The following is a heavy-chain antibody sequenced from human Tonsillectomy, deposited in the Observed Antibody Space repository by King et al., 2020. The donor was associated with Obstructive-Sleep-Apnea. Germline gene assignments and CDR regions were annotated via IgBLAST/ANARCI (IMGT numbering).Heavy chain of an antibody. CDR2: IYSGGTT. Sequence: VQLVESGGGLVQPEGSVRLSCAASGFSVSSNYMSWVRQAPGKGLEWVSVIYSGGTTYYADSVKGRFTISRDNSKNTLHLQMNSLRAEDTALYYCARAPFIWTDYAQSWYFDLWGRGTQVTVSS. J-gene: IGHJ2*01. D-gene: IGHD3/OR15-3a*01. CDR3: ARAPFIWTDYAQSWYFDL. V-gene: IGHV3-66*01. CDR1: GFSVSSNY.